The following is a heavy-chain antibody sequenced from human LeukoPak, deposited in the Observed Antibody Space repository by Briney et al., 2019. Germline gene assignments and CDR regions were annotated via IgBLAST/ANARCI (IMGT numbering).Heavy chain of an antibody. CDR2: FSATDGSA. CDR1: GFTVSSYG. J-gene: IGHJ3*01. Sequence: PGGSLRLSCAASGFTVSSYGMTWVRQAPGKGLEWVSAFSATDGSAQYAESVKGRFTISRDNSKNSLYLQMNSLRDEDTAVYCCAKARIASAGTGAFDVWGQGTMVTVSS. CDR3: AKARIASAGTGAFDV. V-gene: IGHV3-23*01. D-gene: IGHD6-13*01.